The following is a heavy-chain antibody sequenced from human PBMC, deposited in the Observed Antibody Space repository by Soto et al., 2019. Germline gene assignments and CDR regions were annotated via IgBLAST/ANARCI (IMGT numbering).Heavy chain of an antibody. D-gene: IGHD3-3*01. Sequence: GGSLRLSCAASGFTFSSYSMNWVRQAPGKGLEWVSSISSSSSYKYYADSVKGRFTISRDNAKNSLYLQMNSLRAEDTAVYYCAREPGYDFWSGDAFDIWGQGTMVTVSS. V-gene: IGHV3-21*01. CDR2: ISSSSSYK. CDR1: GFTFSSYS. CDR3: AREPGYDFWSGDAFDI. J-gene: IGHJ3*02.